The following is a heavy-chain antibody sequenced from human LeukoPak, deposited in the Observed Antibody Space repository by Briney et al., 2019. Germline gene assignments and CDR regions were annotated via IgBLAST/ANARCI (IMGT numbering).Heavy chain of an antibody. Sequence: SETLSLTCSVSGGSISSYHWSWIRQPAGKGLEWIGRIYTSGSTNYNPCLKSRVTISVDTSKNQFSLKPSSVTAADTAVYYCARVRIAVAGRGGYFDYWGQGTLVTVSS. D-gene: IGHD6-19*01. CDR1: GGSISSYH. CDR3: ARVRIAVAGRGGYFDY. CDR2: IYTSGST. J-gene: IGHJ4*02. V-gene: IGHV4-4*07.